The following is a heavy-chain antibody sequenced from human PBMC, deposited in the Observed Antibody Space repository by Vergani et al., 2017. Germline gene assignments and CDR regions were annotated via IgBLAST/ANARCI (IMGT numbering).Heavy chain of an antibody. CDR2: ISGSGGST. J-gene: IGHJ6*02. V-gene: IGHV3-23*01. D-gene: IGHD6-13*01. CDR1: GFTFSSYA. Sequence: EVQLLESGGGLVQPGGSLRLSCAASGFTFSSYAMSWVRQAPGKGLEWVSAISGSGGSTYYADSVKGRFTISRDNSKNTLYLQMNSLRAEDTAVYYCAKDHGEQLVADYYYYYGMDVWGQGTTVTVSS. CDR3: AKDHGEQLVADYYYYYGMDV.